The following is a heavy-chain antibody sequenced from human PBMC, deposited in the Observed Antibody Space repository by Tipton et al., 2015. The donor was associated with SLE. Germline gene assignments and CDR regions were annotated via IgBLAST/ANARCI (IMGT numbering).Heavy chain of an antibody. Sequence: SLRLSCAGSGFNFRNVWMSWLRQPPGKGLEWVANMKPEGGESHYVDSVQGRFTISRDNAKNLLFLQMNSLTAEDTATYYCARDGPGFSINWGQGTLVTVSS. CDR1: GFNFRNVW. CDR2: MKPEGGES. V-gene: IGHV3-7*01. D-gene: IGHD3-9*01. J-gene: IGHJ4*02. CDR3: ARDGPGFSIN.